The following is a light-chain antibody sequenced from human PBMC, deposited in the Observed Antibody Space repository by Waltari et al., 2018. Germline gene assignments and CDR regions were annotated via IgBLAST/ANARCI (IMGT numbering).Light chain of an antibody. CDR2: HVS. J-gene: IGLJ3*02. CDR3: TSYTNTNSLV. V-gene: IGLV2-14*01. Sequence: QSALTQPASVSGSPGQSITISCAGTSSDVGGYNFVSWYQQHPGKPPKLQIYHVSHRPSGISNRVSCSKSGNTASLTISGLQAEDEADYYCTSYTNTNSLVFGGGTKLTVL. CDR1: SSDVGGYNF.